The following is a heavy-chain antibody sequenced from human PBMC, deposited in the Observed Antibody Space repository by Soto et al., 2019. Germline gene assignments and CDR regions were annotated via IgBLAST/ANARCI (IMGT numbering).Heavy chain of an antibody. V-gene: IGHV4-31*03. CDR3: ARGAYYDSSAPWGNWFDP. Sequence: SETLSLTCTVSGGSISSGGYYWSWIRQHPGKGLEWIGYIYYSGSTYYNPSLKSRVTISVDTSKNQFSLKLSSVTAADTAVYYCARGAYYDSSAPWGNWFDPWGQGTLVTVSS. CDR1: GGSISSGGYY. D-gene: IGHD3-22*01. J-gene: IGHJ5*02. CDR2: IYYSGST.